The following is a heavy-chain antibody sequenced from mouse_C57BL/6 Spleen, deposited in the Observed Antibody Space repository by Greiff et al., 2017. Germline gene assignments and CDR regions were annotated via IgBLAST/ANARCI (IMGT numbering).Heavy chain of an antibody. Sequence: QVQLQQPGAELVKPGASVKLSCKASGYTFTSYWMHWVKQRPGQGLEWIGMIHPNSGSTNYNEKFKSKATLTVDKSSSTAYMQLSSLTSEDSAVYYCARDGLLPYYFDDWGQGTTLTVSS. V-gene: IGHV1-64*01. CDR2: IHPNSGST. CDR1: GYTFTSYW. CDR3: ARDGLLPYYFDD. J-gene: IGHJ2*01. D-gene: IGHD3-1*01.